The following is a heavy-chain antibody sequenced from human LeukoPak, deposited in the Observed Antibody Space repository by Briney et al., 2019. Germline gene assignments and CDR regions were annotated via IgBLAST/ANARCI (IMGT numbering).Heavy chain of an antibody. J-gene: IGHJ4*02. Sequence: ASVKVSCKASGYTFTGYYMHWVRQAPGQGLEWMGWINPNSGGTNYAQKFQGRVTMTRDTSISTVYMELSSLRSEDTAVYYCARDGYNHYFDYWGQGTLVTVSS. D-gene: IGHD5-24*01. V-gene: IGHV1-2*02. CDR1: GYTFTGYY. CDR3: ARDGYNHYFDY. CDR2: INPNSGGT.